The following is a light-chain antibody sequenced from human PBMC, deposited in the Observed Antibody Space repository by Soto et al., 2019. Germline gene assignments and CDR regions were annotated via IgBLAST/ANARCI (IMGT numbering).Light chain of an antibody. V-gene: IGKV1-5*03. CDR3: QQYNGT. Sequence: DIQMTQSPSTLSASVGDTVTITCRASQSITNRLAWYQQKPGKAPKLLIYKASNLESGVPSRFSGSGSGTEFTLTIGSLLPDDFATYYCQQYNGTFGQGSMVAIK. CDR2: KAS. J-gene: IGKJ1*01. CDR1: QSITNR.